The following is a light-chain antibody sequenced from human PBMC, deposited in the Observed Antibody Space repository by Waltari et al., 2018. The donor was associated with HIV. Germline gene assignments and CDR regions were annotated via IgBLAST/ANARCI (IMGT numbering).Light chain of an antibody. V-gene: IGKV3-11*01. CDR1: QSVSSY. CDR2: DAS. Sequence: EIVLTQSPATLSLSPGERATLSCRTTQSVSSYLAWYQQKPAKAPRLLIYDASNRALGIPARFSGSGSGTDFTLTISSLEPEDVAVYYCQQRSNWPPGLTFGGGTKVEIK. CDR3: QQRSNWPPGLT. J-gene: IGKJ4*01.